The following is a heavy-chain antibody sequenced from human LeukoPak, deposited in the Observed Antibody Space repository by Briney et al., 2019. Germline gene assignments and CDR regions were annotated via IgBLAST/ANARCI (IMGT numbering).Heavy chain of an antibody. V-gene: IGHV1-69*04. J-gene: IGHJ4*02. Sequence: GASVKVSCKASGGTFSSYAISWVRQAPGQGLEWMGRIIPILGIANYAQKVQGRVTITADKSTSTAYMELRSLRSDDTAVYYCARVSETSSGWLDYWGQGTLVTVSS. CDR1: GGTFSSYA. D-gene: IGHD6-19*01. CDR3: ARVSETSSGWLDY. CDR2: IIPILGIA.